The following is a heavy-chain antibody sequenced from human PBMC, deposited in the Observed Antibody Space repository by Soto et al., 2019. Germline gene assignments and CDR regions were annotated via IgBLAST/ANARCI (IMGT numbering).Heavy chain of an antibody. Sequence: QVQLQESGPGLVKPSEALSLSCTVSVGSISRYYLSWIRQPPGKGLEWIGHIYYNGNTRHNPSLKSRVTFSLDTSKNQFSLKLSSVTAADTATYYCATVSTSSSWAFGDFYFDSWGQGALITVSS. CDR2: IYYNGNT. V-gene: IGHV4-59*01. D-gene: IGHD2-2*01. J-gene: IGHJ4*02. CDR3: ATVSTSSSWAFGDFYFDS. CDR1: VGSISRYY.